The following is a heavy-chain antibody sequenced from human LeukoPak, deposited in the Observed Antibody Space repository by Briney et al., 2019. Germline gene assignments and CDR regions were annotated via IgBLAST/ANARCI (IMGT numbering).Heavy chain of an antibody. CDR3: ARGQWGLDY. V-gene: IGHV3-11*01. J-gene: IGHJ4*02. Sequence: GGSLRLSCAASGFTFSDYYMTWIRQAPGKALEWVSYISPDGTTSYYADSLKGRFTVSRDNAKNSLYLQMNSLSAEDTAVYFCARGQWGLDYWGQGALVTVSS. CDR1: GFTFSDYY. CDR2: ISPDGTTS. D-gene: IGHD1-26*01.